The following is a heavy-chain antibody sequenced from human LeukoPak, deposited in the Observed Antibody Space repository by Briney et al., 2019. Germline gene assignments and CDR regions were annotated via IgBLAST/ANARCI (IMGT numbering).Heavy chain of an antibody. V-gene: IGHV1-46*01. J-gene: IGHJ1*01. CDR3: ARSVVDCSGGSCYSATHFQH. D-gene: IGHD2-15*01. Sequence: GASVKVSCKASGYTFTSYYMHWVRQAPGQGLEWMGIINPSGGSTSYAQKFQGRVTMTRDTSTSTVYMELSSLRPEDTAVYYCARSVVDCSGGSCYSATHFQHWGQGTLVTVSS. CDR2: INPSGGST. CDR1: GYTFTSYY.